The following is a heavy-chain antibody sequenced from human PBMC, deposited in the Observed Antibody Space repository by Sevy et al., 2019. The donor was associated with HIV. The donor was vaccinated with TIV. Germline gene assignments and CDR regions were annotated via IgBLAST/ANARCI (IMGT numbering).Heavy chain of an antibody. CDR3: ARPGDSSGRDNCFDP. V-gene: IGHV5-10-1*01. D-gene: IGHD3-22*01. CDR1: GYTFTSYW. J-gene: IGHJ5*02. Sequence: GESLKISCKGSGYTFTSYWISWVRQMPGKGLEWMGRIDPSDSYTHYNPSFQGHVTISVDKSINTAYLQWSSLKASDTAMYYCARPGDSSGRDNCFDPWGQGTLVTVSS. CDR2: IDPSDSYT.